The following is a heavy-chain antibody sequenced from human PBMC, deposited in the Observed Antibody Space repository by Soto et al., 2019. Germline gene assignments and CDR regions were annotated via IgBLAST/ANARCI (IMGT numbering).Heavy chain of an antibody. CDR2: INHSGST. J-gene: IGHJ4*02. D-gene: IGHD4-17*01. V-gene: IGHV4-34*01. CDR3: ARAQGPYGS. Sequence: QVQLQQWGAGLLKPSETLSLTCAVYGGSFSGYYWSWIRQPPGKGLEWIGEINHSGSTNYNPSLKXRXTXXVDTSKNQFSLTLSSVTAADTAVYYCARAQGPYGSWGQGTLVTVSS. CDR1: GGSFSGYY.